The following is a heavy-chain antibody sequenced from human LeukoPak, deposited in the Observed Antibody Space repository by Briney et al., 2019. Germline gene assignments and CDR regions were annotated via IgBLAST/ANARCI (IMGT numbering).Heavy chain of an antibody. D-gene: IGHD3-22*01. Sequence: PSETLSLTCAVYGGSFSGYYWSWIRQPPGKGLEWIGEINHSGSTNYNPSLKSRVTISVDTSKNQFSLKLSSVTAADTAVYYCARGSHTDYYDSSCYYYGYWGHGTLVTVSS. CDR1: GGSFSGYY. V-gene: IGHV4-34*01. J-gene: IGHJ4*01. CDR2: INHSGST. CDR3: ARGSHTDYYDSSCYYYGY.